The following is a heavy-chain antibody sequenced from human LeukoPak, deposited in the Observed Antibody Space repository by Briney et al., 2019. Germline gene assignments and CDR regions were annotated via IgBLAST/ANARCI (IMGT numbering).Heavy chain of an antibody. D-gene: IGHD3-3*01. V-gene: IGHV4-30-2*01. J-gene: IGHJ6*02. CDR2: IYHSGST. CDR3: AISRYGMDV. Sequence: SETLSLTCAVSGGSISSGGYSWSWIRQPPGTGLEWIGYIYHSGSTYYNPSLKSRVTISVDRSKNQFSLKLSSVTAADTAVYYCAISRYGMDVWGQGTTVTVSS. CDR1: GGSISSGGYS.